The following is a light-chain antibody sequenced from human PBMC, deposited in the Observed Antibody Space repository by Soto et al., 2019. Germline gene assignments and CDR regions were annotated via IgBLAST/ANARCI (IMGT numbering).Light chain of an antibody. CDR2: EAN. Sequence: QSAPAQPASVYGSPGQSINISCTRTRSDVGSYDLVSWYQQHPGKAPKLMIYEANKRPSGVSSRFSRSKSGNTASLTISELQADDEASYSCCSYAGGGTYVFGTGTKVTVL. V-gene: IGLV2-23*01. CDR1: RSDVGSYDL. CDR3: CSYAGGGTYV. J-gene: IGLJ1*01.